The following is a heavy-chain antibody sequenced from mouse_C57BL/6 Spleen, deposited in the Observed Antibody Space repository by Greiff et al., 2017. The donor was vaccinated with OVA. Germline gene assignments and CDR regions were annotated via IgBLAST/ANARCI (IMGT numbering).Heavy chain of an antibody. Sequence: EVQVVESGPGMVKPSQSLSLTCTVTGYSITSGYDWHWIRHFPGNKLEWMGYISYSGSTNYNPSLKSRISITHDTSKNHFFLQLNAVTTEDTATYYCASSAYDYDGAWFAYWGQGTLVTVSA. CDR3: ASSAYDYDGAWFAY. V-gene: IGHV3-1*01. D-gene: IGHD2-4*01. CDR2: ISYSGST. CDR1: GYSITSGYD. J-gene: IGHJ3*01.